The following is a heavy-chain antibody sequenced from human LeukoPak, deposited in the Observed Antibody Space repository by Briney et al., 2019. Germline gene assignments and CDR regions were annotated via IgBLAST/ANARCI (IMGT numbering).Heavy chain of an antibody. J-gene: IGHJ4*02. CDR2: IYYSGST. V-gene: IGHV4-39*07. CDR1: GGSISSSSYY. D-gene: IGHD5-12*01. Sequence: PSETLSLTCTVSGGSISSSSYYWGWIRQPPGKGLEWIGSIYYSGSTYYNPSLKSRVTISVDTSKNQFSLKLSSVTAADTAVYYCARDSGYDVYRFDYWGQGTLVTVSS. CDR3: ARDSGYDVYRFDY.